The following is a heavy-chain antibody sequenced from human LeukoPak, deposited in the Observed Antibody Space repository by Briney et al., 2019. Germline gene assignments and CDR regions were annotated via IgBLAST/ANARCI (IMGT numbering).Heavy chain of an antibody. CDR2: IYHSGST. V-gene: IGHV4-38-2*02. J-gene: IGHJ4*02. CDR3: ARRGPVRGPTIPYYFDY. Sequence: SETLSLTCTVSGYSISSGFYWGWIRQPPGKGLEWIGSIYHSGSTNYNPSLKSRVTISVDTSKNQFSLKLSSVTAADTAVYYCARRGPVRGPTIPYYFDYWGQGTLVTVSS. CDR1: GYSISSGFY. D-gene: IGHD3-10*01.